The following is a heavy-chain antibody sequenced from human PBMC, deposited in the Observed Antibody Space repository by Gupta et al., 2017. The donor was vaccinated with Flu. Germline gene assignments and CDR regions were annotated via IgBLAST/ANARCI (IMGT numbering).Heavy chain of an antibody. D-gene: IGHD1-26*01. V-gene: IGHV3-23*01. CDR1: GFTFSSLA. J-gene: IGHJ4*02. CDR3: AKVVGKVKELLLDF. CDR2: ISGSGGST. Sequence: EVQLLESGGTLVQPGGSLRLSGAASGFTFSSLAMTWLRQAPGKGLEWVSTISGSGGSTYYADSVKGRFTISRDNSKNTLYLQVNSLRAEDTALYYCAKVVGKVKELLLDFWGQGTLVTVSS.